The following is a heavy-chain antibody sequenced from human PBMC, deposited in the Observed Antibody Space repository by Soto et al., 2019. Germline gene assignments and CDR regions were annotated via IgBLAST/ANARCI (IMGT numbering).Heavy chain of an antibody. CDR1: GYTFAHDY. CDR2: IQPSGGAT. Sequence: QVPLVQSGAEVKEPGASVKVSCKECGYTFAHDYIHWVRQVPGQGREWIGSIQPSGGATLYPQKFQARVTMNRDTSTHTRYMDLSSLRSDDTAMSYCSRDTMSISGVAQTPFSFCGRGTLVSVSS. V-gene: IGHV1-46*01. CDR3: SRDTMSISGVAQTPFSF. J-gene: IGHJ4*02. D-gene: IGHD3-3*01.